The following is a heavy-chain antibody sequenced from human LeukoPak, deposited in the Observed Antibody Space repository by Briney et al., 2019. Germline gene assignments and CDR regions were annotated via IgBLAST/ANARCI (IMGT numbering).Heavy chain of an antibody. V-gene: IGHV3-74*01. Sequence: GGSLRLSCALSGFTFSSYWLHGVGQAAGKELVWVSRIHRYGSGTSFAASVKGRFNISSDNAKNTLYLQMNSLRAADTAVYYCARSMWRDDGYYYDSSGYFVFDYWGQGTLVTVSS. CDR1: GFTFSSYW. CDR3: ARSMWRDDGYYYDSSGYFVFDY. J-gene: IGHJ4*02. CDR2: IHRYGSGT. D-gene: IGHD3-22*01.